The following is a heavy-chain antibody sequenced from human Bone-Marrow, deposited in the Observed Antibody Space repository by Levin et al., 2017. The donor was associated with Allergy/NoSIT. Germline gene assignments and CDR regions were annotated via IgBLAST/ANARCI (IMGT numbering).Heavy chain of an antibody. CDR2: IIPILGTA. D-gene: IGHD7-27*01. Sequence: SVKVSCKASGGTFSSYTINWVRQAPGQGLEWMGGIIPILGTATYAQKFQARVTLTADKSTSTAYMELSSLRSEDTAVYYCATPRNWGSITFGIWGQGTMVTVSS. J-gene: IGHJ3*02. CDR1: GGTFSSYT. V-gene: IGHV1-69*08. CDR3: ATPRNWGSITFGI.